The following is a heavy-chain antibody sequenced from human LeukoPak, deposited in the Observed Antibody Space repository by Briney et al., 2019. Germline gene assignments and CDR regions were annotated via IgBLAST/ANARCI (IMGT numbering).Heavy chain of an antibody. Sequence: ASETLSLTCAVYGGPFSGYYWSWIRQPPGKGLEWIGEINHSGSANYNPSLQSRVTISIDTSKNQFSLKVNSVTAADTAMYFCARAGGRVGQSLDFDYWGQGVRVTVSP. J-gene: IGHJ4*02. CDR1: GGPFSGYY. CDR2: INHSGSA. D-gene: IGHD4-23*01. CDR3: ARAGGRVGQSLDFDY. V-gene: IGHV4-34*01.